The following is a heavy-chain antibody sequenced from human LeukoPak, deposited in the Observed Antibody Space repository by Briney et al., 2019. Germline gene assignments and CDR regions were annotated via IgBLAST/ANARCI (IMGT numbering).Heavy chain of an antibody. CDR1: GFTFSNYA. D-gene: IGHD1-26*01. J-gene: IGHJ3*02. CDR3: ARVGSGSYFLDGFDI. Sequence: GGSLRLSCAASGFTFSNYAMHWVRQAPGKGLEWVAVIWYDGSIKYYADSVKGRFTISRDNPKNTLYLQMNSLRAEDTAVYYCARVGSGSYFLDGFDIWGQGTMVTVSS. CDR2: IWYDGSIK. V-gene: IGHV3-33*08.